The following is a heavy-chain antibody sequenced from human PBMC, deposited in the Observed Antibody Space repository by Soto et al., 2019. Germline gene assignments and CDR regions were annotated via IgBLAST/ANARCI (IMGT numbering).Heavy chain of an antibody. CDR2: IFHSGSS. Sequence: SETLSLTCSVSRAFINSGGFYYSWIRQPPGKGLEWLGYIFHSGSSLYNPSLRGRLTLSADTSRNQLSLHLTSVTAADTAVYYCVRGGIAGHWFDPWGQGILVTVSS. V-gene: IGHV4-31*03. J-gene: IGHJ5*02. D-gene: IGHD2-15*01. CDR1: RAFINSGGFY. CDR3: VRGGIAGHWFDP.